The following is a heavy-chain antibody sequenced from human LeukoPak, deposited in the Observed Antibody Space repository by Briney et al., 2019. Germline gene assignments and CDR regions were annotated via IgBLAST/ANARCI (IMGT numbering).Heavy chain of an antibody. CDR3: ARDFPQPSSGWFENPGAAFDI. V-gene: IGHV3-30*03. CDR2: ISYDGRNK. D-gene: IGHD6-19*01. CDR1: GFTFNNHD. J-gene: IGHJ3*02. Sequence: GRSLRLSCAASGFTFNNHDMHWVRQAPGKGLEWVAGISYDGRNKYCADSVKGRFTISRDNSKNTLNLQMNSLRTEDTAVYYCARDFPQPSSGWFENPGAAFDIWGQDTMVTVSS.